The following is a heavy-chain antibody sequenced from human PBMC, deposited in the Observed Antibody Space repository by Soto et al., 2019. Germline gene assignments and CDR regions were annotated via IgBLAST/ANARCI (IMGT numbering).Heavy chain of an antibody. D-gene: IGHD6-13*01. J-gene: IGHJ5*02. CDR1: AVTFNNYW. V-gene: IGHV3-74*01. CDR2: ISPDGSTT. Sequence: EAHLVESGGGLVQPGGSLRLSCAASAVTFNNYWMHWVRQAPGKGLVWVSRISPDGSTTTYADSVKGRFTISRDNAKNRLYLEMNSLRAEDTAVYYCAGGFNPHSSKTDGGWQGGWFDPWVQGILVAVSS. CDR3: AGGFNPHSSKTDGGWQGGWFDP.